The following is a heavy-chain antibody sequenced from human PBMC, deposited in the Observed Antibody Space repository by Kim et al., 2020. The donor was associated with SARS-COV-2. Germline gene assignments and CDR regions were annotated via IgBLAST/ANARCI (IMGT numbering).Heavy chain of an antibody. D-gene: IGHD6-13*01. CDR3: AKGGSWCDY. V-gene: IGHV3-23*05. J-gene: IGHJ4*02. Sequence: YADSGKGPFTVSRDNSRNTLYLQMNSLTAEDTALYYCAKGGSWCDYWGQGTLVTVSS.